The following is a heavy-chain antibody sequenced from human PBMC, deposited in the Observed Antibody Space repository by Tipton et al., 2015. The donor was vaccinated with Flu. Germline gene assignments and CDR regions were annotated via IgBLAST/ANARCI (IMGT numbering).Heavy chain of an antibody. D-gene: IGHD3-22*01. CDR2: MSPNSGNT. J-gene: IGHJ6*02. CDR3: ARALIDSSGLDV. CDR1: GYTFTNYD. V-gene: IGHV1-8*01. Sequence: QVQLVQSGAEVKKPGASVTVSCKASGYTFTNYDIHWVRQATGQGLEWMGWMSPNSGNTGYAQKFQGRVTMTRSTSISTAYMDLSGLRSEDTAVYYWARALIDSSGLDVWGQGP.